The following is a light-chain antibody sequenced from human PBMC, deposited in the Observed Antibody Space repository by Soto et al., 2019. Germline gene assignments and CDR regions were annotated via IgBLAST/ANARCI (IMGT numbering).Light chain of an antibody. V-gene: IGKV3-11*01. CDR1: QSVSSY. CDR2: DAS. Sequence: EIVLTQSPASLSSSPGERATLSCRASQSVSSYLAWYQQKPGQAPRLLIYDASNMATGIPARFSGSGSGTDFTLTISSLEPEDFAVYYCQQRSSWPCTFGQGTRLEIK. J-gene: IGKJ5*01. CDR3: QQRSSWPCT.